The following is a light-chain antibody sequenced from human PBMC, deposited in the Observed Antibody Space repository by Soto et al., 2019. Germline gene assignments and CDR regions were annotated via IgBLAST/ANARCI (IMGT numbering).Light chain of an antibody. Sequence: DIQMIQSPSSLSASVGDIVTITCRPSQGISNYLAWYQQKPGKVPNLLIYAASTLQSVVPSRFSGSGSGKDFTLTISSLQPEDVATYYFQKYNSAPYTFGQGTKLEIK. CDR2: AAS. J-gene: IGKJ2*01. V-gene: IGKV1-27*01. CDR3: QKYNSAPYT. CDR1: QGISNY.